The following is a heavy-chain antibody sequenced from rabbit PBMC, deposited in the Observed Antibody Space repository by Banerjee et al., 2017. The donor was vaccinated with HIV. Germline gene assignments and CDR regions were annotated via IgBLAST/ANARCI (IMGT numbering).Heavy chain of an antibody. CDR3: ARDVVAGDGYAL. CDR1: GFSFSSSYW. D-gene: IGHD6-1*01. Sequence: QSLEESGGDLVKPGASLTLTCTASGFSFSSSYWICWVRQAPGKGLEWIACIDAGSSGNTYYASWAKGRFTISKTSSTTVTLQMTSLTAADTATYFCARDVVAGDGYALWGPGTLVTVS. CDR2: IDAGSSGNT. V-gene: IGHV1S40*01. J-gene: IGHJ4*01.